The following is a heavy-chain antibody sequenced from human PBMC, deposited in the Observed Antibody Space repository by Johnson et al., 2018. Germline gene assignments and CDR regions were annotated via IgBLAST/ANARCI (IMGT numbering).Heavy chain of an antibody. CDR1: GFTFSSNA. CDR3: AKARIPTDDDAFDI. D-gene: IGHD1-26*01. CDR2: LGSDGST. J-gene: IGHJ3*02. V-gene: IGHV3-23*04. Sequence: VQLVESGGGLVQPGGSLRLSCVASGFTFSSNAMSWVRQAPGQGLQLVSTLGSDGSTSYSDSVRGRFTISRDNSKNTLYLQMNSLRAEDTAVYYCAKARIPTDDDAFDIWGQGTMVTVSS.